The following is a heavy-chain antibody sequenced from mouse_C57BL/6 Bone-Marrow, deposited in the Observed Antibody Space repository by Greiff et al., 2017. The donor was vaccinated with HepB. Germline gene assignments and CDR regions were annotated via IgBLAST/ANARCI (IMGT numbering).Heavy chain of an antibody. V-gene: IGHV1-82*01. CDR2: IYPGDGDT. CDR1: GYAFSSSW. CDR3: AREGGYDYEYFDY. Sequence: QVQLKESGPELVKPGASVKISCKASGYAFSSSWMNWVKQRPGKGLEWIGRIYPGDGDTNYNGKFKGKATLTADKSSSTAYMQLSSLTSEDSAVYFVAREGGYDYEYFDYWGQGTTLTVSS. J-gene: IGHJ2*01. D-gene: IGHD2-4*01.